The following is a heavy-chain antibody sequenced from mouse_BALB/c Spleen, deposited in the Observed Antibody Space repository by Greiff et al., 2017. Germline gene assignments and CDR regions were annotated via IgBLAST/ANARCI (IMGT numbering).Heavy chain of an antibody. V-gene: IGHV14-3*02. CDR2: IDPANGNT. Sequence: VQLKQSGAELVKPGASVKLSCTASGFNIKDTYMHWVKQRPEQGLEWIGRIDPANGNTKYDPKFQGKATITADTSSNTAYLQLSSLTSEDTAVYYCARPFDYGSSYYFDYWGQGTTLTVSS. J-gene: IGHJ2*01. CDR1: GFNIKDTY. D-gene: IGHD1-1*01. CDR3: ARPFDYGSSYYFDY.